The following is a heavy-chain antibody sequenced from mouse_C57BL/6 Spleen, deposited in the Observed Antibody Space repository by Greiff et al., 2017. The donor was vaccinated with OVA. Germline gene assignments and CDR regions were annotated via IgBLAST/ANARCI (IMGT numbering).Heavy chain of an antibody. Sequence: EVKLVESGGGLVKPGGSLKLSCAASGFTFSDYGMHWVRQAPEKGLEWVAYISSGSSTIYYADTVKGRFTISRDNAKNTLFLQMTSLRSEDTAMYYCATSYDLYWYFDVWGTGTTVTVSS. CDR3: ATSYDLYWYFDV. D-gene: IGHD2-3*01. CDR1: GFTFSDYG. CDR2: ISSGSSTI. V-gene: IGHV5-17*01. J-gene: IGHJ1*03.